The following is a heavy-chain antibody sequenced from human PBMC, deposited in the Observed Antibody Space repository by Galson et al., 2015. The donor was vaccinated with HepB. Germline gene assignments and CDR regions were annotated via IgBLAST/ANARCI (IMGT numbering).Heavy chain of an antibody. J-gene: IGHJ6*02. CDR1: GYTFTSYA. V-gene: IGHV7-4-1*02. CDR3: ARVEYQLLGHYYYYGMGV. CDR2: INTNTGNP. Sequence: SVKVSCKASGYTFTSYAMNWVRQAPGQGLEWMGWINTNTGNPTYAQGFTGRFVFSLDTSVSTAYLQISSLKAEDTAVYYCARVEYQLLGHYYYYGMGVWGQGTTVTVSS. D-gene: IGHD2-2*01.